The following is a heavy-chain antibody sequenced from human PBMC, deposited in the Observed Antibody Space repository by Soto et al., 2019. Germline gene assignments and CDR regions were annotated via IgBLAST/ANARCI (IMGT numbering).Heavy chain of an antibody. V-gene: IGHV6-1*01. J-gene: IGHJ6*02. CDR3: ARDRKIKGGMDV. CDR1: GDSDSSNSAA. Sequence: SHTLALTCAISGDSDSSNSAAWNWIRQSPSRGLEWLGRTYYRSKWYNDYAVSVKSRITINPDTSKNQFSLQLNSVTPEDTAVYYCARDRKIKGGMDVWGQGTTVTVSS. CDR2: TYYRSKWYN.